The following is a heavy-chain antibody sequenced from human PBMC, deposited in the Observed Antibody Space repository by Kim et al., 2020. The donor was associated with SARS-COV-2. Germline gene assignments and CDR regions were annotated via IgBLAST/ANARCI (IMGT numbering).Heavy chain of an antibody. J-gene: IGHJ6*02. CDR1: GFTFSGSA. V-gene: IGHV3-73*01. D-gene: IGHD3-22*01. CDR2: IRSKANSYAT. Sequence: GGSLRLSCAASGFTFSGSAMHWVRQASGKGLEWVGRIRSKANSYATAYAASVKGRFTISRDDSKNTAYLQMNSLKTEDTAVYYCTSQSGYPLYYYGMDVWGQGTTVTVSS. CDR3: TSQSGYPLYYYGMDV.